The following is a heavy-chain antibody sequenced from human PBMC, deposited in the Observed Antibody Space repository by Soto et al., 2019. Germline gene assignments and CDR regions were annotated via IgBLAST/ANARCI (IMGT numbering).Heavy chain of an antibody. CDR3: AKDSIFGVVPTIDY. D-gene: IGHD3-3*01. J-gene: IGHJ4*02. V-gene: IGHV3-23*01. CDR2: IKSVPDGST. Sequence: PGGSLRLSCAASGFNFNNAYMSWVRQAPGKGLEWLGRIKSVPDGSTYYADSVKGRFTISRDNSKNTLYLQMNSLRAEDTAVYYCAKDSIFGVVPTIDYWGQGTLVTVSS. CDR1: GFNFNNAY.